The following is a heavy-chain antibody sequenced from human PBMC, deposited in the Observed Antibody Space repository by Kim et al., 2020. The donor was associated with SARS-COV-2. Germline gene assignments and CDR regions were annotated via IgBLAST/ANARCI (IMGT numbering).Heavy chain of an antibody. V-gene: IGHV3-15*01. J-gene: IGHJ4*02. Sequence: AAPVQGSFTSSRDDSKNTLYLQMNSLKPEDTAVYYCTTSLAAGPLYYFDYWGQGTLVTVSS. D-gene: IGHD6-6*01. CDR3: TTSLAAGPLYYFDY.